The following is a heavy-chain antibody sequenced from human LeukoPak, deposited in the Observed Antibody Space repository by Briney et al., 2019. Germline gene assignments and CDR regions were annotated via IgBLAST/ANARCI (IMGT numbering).Heavy chain of an antibody. Sequence: PGGSLRLSCAASGFTFSSYAMHWVRQAPGKGLEWVAVISYDGSNKYYADSVKGRFTISRDNSKNTLYLQMNSLRAEDMAVYYCAREEWDEGYFDYWGQGTLVTVSS. J-gene: IGHJ4*02. D-gene: IGHD1-26*01. V-gene: IGHV3-30-3*01. CDR3: AREEWDEGYFDY. CDR1: GFTFSSYA. CDR2: ISYDGSNK.